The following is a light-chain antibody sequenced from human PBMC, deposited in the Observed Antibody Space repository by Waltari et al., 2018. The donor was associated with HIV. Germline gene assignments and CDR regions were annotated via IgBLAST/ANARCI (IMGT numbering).Light chain of an antibody. Sequence: EIVLTQTPLSLSVNLGQPASFSCKSNQSLVHSNGKTYLYWYLQRPGQPPQLQLSEISSRFAGVPDRFTGSRSGTDFTLKISRVETDDIGIYYCMQTLQLPWTFGQGTKVEI. CDR3: MQTLQLPWT. CDR1: QSLVHSNGKTY. CDR2: EIS. J-gene: IGKJ1*01. V-gene: IGKV2-29*02.